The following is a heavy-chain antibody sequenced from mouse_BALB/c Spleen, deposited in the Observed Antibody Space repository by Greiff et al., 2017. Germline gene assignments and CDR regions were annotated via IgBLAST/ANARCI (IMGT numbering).Heavy chain of an antibody. CDR2: INPSNGRT. V-gene: IGHV1S81*02. D-gene: IGHD1-2*01. CDR1: GYTFTSYW. J-gene: IGHJ3*01. Sequence: VQLQQPGAELVKPGASVKLSCKASGYTFTSYWMHWVKQRPGQGLEWIGEINPSNGRTNYNQKFKDKATLTADKSSSTAYMQLSSLTSEDSAVYYCARFPHYYGCFAYWGQGTLVTVSA. CDR3: ARFPHYYGCFAY.